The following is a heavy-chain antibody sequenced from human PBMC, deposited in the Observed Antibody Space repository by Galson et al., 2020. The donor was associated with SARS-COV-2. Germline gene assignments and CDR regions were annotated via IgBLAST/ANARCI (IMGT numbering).Heavy chain of an antibody. CDR1: GGSLSSTSYY. Sequence: SETLSLTCTVPGGSLSSTSYYWGWIRQPPGKGLAWLGSIYYSWSTYYNPSLKSRVTISVDTSKNQFSLKLSSVTAADTAVYYCARHLYQQYSSAWYFDLWGRGTLVTVSS. J-gene: IGHJ2*01. D-gene: IGHD6-19*01. CDR3: ARHLYQQYSSAWYFDL. V-gene: IGHV4-39*01. CDR2: IYYSWST.